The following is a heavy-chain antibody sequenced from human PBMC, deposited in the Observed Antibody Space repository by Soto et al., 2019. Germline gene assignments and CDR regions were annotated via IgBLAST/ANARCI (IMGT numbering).Heavy chain of an antibody. D-gene: IGHD3-3*01. V-gene: IGHV3-15*01. J-gene: IGHJ2*01. Sequence: GGYLRRSCAGSGFTFSNAWMSWVRQSPGKGLQWVGRIKSKTDGGTTDYAAPVKGRFTISRDDSKNTLYLQMNSLKTEDTAVYYCTTQLYYDFWSGYGPRYFDLWGRGTLVTVSS. CDR3: TTQLYYDFWSGYGPRYFDL. CDR1: GFTFSNAW. CDR2: IKSKTDGGTT.